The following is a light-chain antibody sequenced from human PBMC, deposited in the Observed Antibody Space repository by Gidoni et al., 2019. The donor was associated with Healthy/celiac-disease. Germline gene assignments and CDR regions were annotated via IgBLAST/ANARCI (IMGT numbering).Light chain of an antibody. Sequence: QSVLTQPPSASGTPGPRVTISCSGSSSHIGSNYVYWYQQLPGTAPKLLIYRNNQRPSGVPDRFSGSKSGTSASLAISGLRSEDEADYYCAAWDDSLSGLPFGTGTKVTVL. CDR1: SSHIGSNY. J-gene: IGLJ1*01. V-gene: IGLV1-47*01. CDR2: RNN. CDR3: AAWDDSLSGLP.